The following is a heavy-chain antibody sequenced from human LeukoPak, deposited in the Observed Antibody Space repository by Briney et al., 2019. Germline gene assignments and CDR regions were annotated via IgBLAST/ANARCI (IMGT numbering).Heavy chain of an antibody. CDR2: ISSGGSGT. V-gene: IGHV3-23*01. CDR3: ARGVAVSYYFDY. D-gene: IGHD6-19*01. Sequence: PGGSLRLSCAASGFTFSTYAMNWVRQAPGKGLEWVSGISSGGSGTYYADSVMGRFTISRDNSKNTLFLQMNSLRAEDTAVYYCARGVAVSYYFDYWGQGTLVTVSS. J-gene: IGHJ4*02. CDR1: GFTFSTYA.